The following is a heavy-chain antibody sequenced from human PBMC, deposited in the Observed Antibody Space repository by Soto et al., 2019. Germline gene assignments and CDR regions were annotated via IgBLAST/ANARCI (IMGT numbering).Heavy chain of an antibody. Sequence: PGGSLRLSCAGSGFTFGDSYMSWIRQAPGKGLEWLSYISPGSRYPAYADSVKGRFAISRDNAKRSLYLQMMSLTAEDTAIYYCVRGGGGGLFDPWGQGTMVTVSS. CDR2: ISPGSRYP. J-gene: IGHJ5*02. V-gene: IGHV3-11*06. CDR3: VRGGGGGLFDP. CDR1: GFTFGDSY. D-gene: IGHD2-15*01.